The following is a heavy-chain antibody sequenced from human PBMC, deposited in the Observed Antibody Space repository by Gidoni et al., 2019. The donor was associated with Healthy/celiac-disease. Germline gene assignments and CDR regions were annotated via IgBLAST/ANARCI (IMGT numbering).Heavy chain of an antibody. D-gene: IGHD4-17*01. J-gene: IGHJ4*02. CDR1: GFTFSSYE. V-gene: IGHV3-48*03. CDR2: ISSSGSTI. CDR3: ARDGTVTTQYYFDY. Sequence: EVQLVESGGGLVQPGGSLRLSCSASGFTFSSYEMNWFRQAPGKGLEGVSYISSSGSTIYYADSVKGRFTISRDNAKNSLYLQMNSLRAEDTAVYYCARDGTVTTQYYFDYWGQGTLVTVSS.